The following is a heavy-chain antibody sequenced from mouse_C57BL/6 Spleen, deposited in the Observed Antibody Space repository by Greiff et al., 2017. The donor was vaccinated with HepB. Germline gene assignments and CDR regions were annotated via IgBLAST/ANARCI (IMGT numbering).Heavy chain of an antibody. J-gene: IGHJ4*01. CDR1: GFTFSDYY. CDR3: ARHGFLDY. V-gene: IGHV5-12*01. Sequence: EVQLVESGGGLVQPGGSLKLSCAASGFTFSDYYMYWVRQTPEKRLEWVAYISNGGGSTYYPDTVKGRFTISRDNAKNTLYLQMSRLKSEDTAMYYCARHGFLDYWGQGTSVTVSS. CDR2: ISNGGGST.